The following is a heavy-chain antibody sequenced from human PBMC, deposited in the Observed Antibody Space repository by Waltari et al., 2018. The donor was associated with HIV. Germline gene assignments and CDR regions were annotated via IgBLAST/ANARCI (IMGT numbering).Heavy chain of an antibody. Sequence: FAFTTYSFNWVRQPPGKGLEWISYISSSGDTMYYADSVKGRFTISRDNAKNSLYLQMNSLRPEDTAVYYCASPAQAEGYWGQGTLVTVSS. CDR1: FAFTTYS. V-gene: IGHV3-48*01. D-gene: IGHD2-15*01. J-gene: IGHJ4*02. CDR2: ISSSGDTM. CDR3: ASPAQAEGY.